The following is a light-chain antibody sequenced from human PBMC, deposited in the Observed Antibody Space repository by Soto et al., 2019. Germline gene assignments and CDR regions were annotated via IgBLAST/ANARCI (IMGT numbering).Light chain of an antibody. CDR1: SSNIGAGYD. CDR3: QSHDNSLSGFYV. V-gene: IGLV1-40*01. Sequence: QSVLTHPPSLSGAPGQRVTISCTGSSSNIGAGYDVHWYQQLPGTAPKLLIYGNSNRPSGVPDRFSGSKSGTSASLAITGLQAEDEADYSCQSHDNSLSGFYVFGTGTKVTVL. CDR2: GNS. J-gene: IGLJ1*01.